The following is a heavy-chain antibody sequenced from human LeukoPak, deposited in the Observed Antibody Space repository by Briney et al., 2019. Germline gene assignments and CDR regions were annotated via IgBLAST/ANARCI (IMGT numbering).Heavy chain of an antibody. CDR3: VIGIIVDGAFDY. V-gene: IGHV3-64D*09. D-gene: IGHD3-22*01. Sequence: PGGSLILSCSASEFTFSDYAMHWVRQAPGKGVEYVSAISVNGGSTYYADSVKGRFTISRDNSKNTLYLQMSSLRAEDTAVYYCVIGIIVDGAFDYWGQGTLVTVSS. J-gene: IGHJ4*02. CDR1: EFTFSDYA. CDR2: ISVNGGST.